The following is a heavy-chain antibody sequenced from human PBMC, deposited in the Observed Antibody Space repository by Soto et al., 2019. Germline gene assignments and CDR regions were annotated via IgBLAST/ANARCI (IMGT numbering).Heavy chain of an antibody. V-gene: IGHV1-46*03. J-gene: IGHJ5*02. CDR1: GYTFTSYY. Sequence: QVQLVQSGAEVKKPGASVKVSCKASGYTFTSYYMHWVRQAPGQGLEWMGIINPSGGSTSYAQKCQGGVTMPRDRATSTVYMELSSLRSEDTAVYYCARVYPSDTRYGYVGNNWFDPWGQGTLVTVSS. CDR3: ARVYPSDTRYGYVGNNWFDP. CDR2: INPSGGST. D-gene: IGHD5-18*01.